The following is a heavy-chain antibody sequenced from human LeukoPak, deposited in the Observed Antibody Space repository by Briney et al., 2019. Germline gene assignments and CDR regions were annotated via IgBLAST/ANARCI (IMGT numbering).Heavy chain of an antibody. Sequence: PSETLSLTCTVSGVPFGSKYWSWFRQPPGKGLEWIAYIYTNGSTNFNPSLRSLIAMSIDTSNNHFSLKFYSVTAPYTAVYCCANYIRIVHYYMDVWGKGTTVIVSS. CDR3: ANYIRIVHYYMDV. CDR2: IYTNGST. V-gene: IGHV4-4*09. D-gene: IGHD4-11*01. CDR1: GVPFGSKY. J-gene: IGHJ6*03.